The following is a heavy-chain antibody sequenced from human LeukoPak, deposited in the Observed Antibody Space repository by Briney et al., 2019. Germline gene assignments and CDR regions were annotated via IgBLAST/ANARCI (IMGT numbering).Heavy chain of an antibody. CDR1: GYTFSDYS. V-gene: IGHV3-48*01. D-gene: IGHD3-22*01. J-gene: IGHJ4*02. CDR3: ARDPIDNSGNFYPFDY. Sequence: GGSLRLSCAASGYTFSDYSVNWVRQAPGKGLEWVSHISHSSGTIYYADAVKGRFTVSRDNDKNSLYLQMNSLRAEDTAVYYCARDPIDNSGNFYPFDYWGQGTLVTVSS. CDR2: ISHSSGTI.